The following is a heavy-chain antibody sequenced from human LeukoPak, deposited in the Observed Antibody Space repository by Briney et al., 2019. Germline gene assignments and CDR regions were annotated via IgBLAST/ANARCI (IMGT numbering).Heavy chain of an antibody. CDR2: INYDGSTT. CDR1: GFTFSSYS. J-gene: IGHJ4*02. D-gene: IGHD3-16*01. V-gene: IGHV3-74*01. CDR3: ARGGEPTFLDY. Sequence: GGSLRLSCAASGFTFSSYSMNWVRQAPGKGLEWVSRINYDGSTTTYADSVKGRFTISRDNAKNTLYLEMNSLRAEDMAVYYCARGGEPTFLDYWGQGTLVTVSS.